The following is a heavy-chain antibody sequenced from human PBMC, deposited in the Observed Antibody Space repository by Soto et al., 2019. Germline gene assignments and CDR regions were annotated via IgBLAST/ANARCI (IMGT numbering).Heavy chain of an antibody. CDR3: ARDPPAGYSSGWYYYYYGMDV. CDR1: GGTFSSYA. J-gene: IGHJ6*02. V-gene: IGHV1-69*01. CDR2: IIPIFGTA. D-gene: IGHD6-19*01. Sequence: QVQLVQSGAEVKKPGSSVKVSCKASGGTFSSYAISWVRQAPGQGLEWMGGIIPIFGTANYAQKFQGRVTITADESTSTAYMELSSLRSEDTAVYYCARDPPAGYSSGWYYYYYGMDVWGQGTTVTVSS.